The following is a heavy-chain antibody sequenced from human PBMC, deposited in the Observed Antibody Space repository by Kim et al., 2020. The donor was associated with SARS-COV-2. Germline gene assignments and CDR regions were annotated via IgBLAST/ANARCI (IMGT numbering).Heavy chain of an antibody. J-gene: IGHJ6*03. CDR3: ARELRNIVVVPAAIKSNYYYYYMDV. CDR2: IYTSGST. CDR1: GGSISSYY. V-gene: IGHV4-4*07. Sequence: SETLSLTCTVSGGSISSYYWSWIRQPAGKGLEWIGRIYTSGSTNYNPSLKSRVTMSVDTSKNQFSLKLSSVTAADTAVYYCARELRNIVVVPAAIKSNYYYYYMDVWGKGTTVTVSS. D-gene: IGHD2-2*02.